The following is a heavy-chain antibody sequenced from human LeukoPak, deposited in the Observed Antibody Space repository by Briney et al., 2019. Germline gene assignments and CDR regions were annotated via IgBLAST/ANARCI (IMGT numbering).Heavy chain of an antibody. CDR2: IYYSGST. D-gene: IGHD1-7*01. CDR3: ARAPHNWNYAYYFDY. CDR1: GGSISSYY. J-gene: IGHJ4*02. V-gene: IGHV4-59*01. Sequence: SGTLSLTCTVSGGSISSYYWSWIRQPPGKGLEWIGYIYYSGSTNYNPSLKSRVTISVDTSKNQFSLKLSSVTAADTAVYYCARAPHNWNYAYYFDYWGQGTLVTVSS.